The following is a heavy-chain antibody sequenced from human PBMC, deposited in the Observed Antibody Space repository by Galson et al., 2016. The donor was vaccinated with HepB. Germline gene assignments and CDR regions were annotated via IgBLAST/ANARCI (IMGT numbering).Heavy chain of an antibody. D-gene: IGHD3-10*01. J-gene: IGHJ6*02. Sequence: CAISGDSVSSNNAAWNWIRQSPSRGLEWLGRTYYRSKWYNDYAVSVKSRITVNPDTSKNQFSLHLNSVTPEDTAVYYCARAWGRGRYYYSSGNLNWVGGLDVLGQGTTGSVSS. V-gene: IGHV6-1*01. CDR3: ARAWGRGRYYYSSGNLNWVGGLDV. CDR2: TYYRSKWYN. CDR1: GDSVSSNNAA.